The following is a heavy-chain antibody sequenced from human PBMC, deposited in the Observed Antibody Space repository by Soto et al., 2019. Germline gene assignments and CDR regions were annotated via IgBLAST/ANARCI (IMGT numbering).Heavy chain of an antibody. D-gene: IGHD4-17*01. CDR2: ISAYNGNT. CDR3: ARYYGDYVRYYYGMDV. CDR1: GYTLNSYG. Sequence: ASMKVSRKASGYTLNSYGISWVGQGPGQGLEWMGWISAYNGNTNYAQKLQGRVTMTTDTSTSTAYMELRSLRSDDTAVYYCARYYGDYVRYYYGMDVWGQGTTVTVSS. V-gene: IGHV1-18*01. J-gene: IGHJ6*02.